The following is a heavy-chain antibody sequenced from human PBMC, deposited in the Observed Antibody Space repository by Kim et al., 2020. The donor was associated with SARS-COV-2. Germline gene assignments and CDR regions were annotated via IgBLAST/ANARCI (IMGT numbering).Heavy chain of an antibody. Sequence: GGSLRLSCTPSGFTFGGYALSWVRQAPGKGLEWVCVICSKAYAWTTDSVESVYGIFTISCDDTQCIPLLQVKSLKTEDTAVSYCTRGISSGTSCYELDY. CDR1: GFTFGGYA. CDR3: TRGISSGTSCYELDY. V-gene: IGHV3-49*04. D-gene: IGHD2-2*01. CDR2: ICSKAYAWTT. J-gene: IGHJ4*01.